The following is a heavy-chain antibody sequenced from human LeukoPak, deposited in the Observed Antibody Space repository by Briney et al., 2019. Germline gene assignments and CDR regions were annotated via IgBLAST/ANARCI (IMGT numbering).Heavy chain of an antibody. CDR3: ARDWKPDYYYGMDV. D-gene: IGHD1-1*01. CDR1: GGSISSGDSY. CDR2: IYYSGST. J-gene: IGHJ6*02. V-gene: IGHV4-30-4*01. Sequence: SQTLSLTCAVSGGSISSGDSYWNWIRQPPGKGLEWIGYIYYSGSTYYNPSLKSRVTISVDTSKNQFSLKLSSVTAADTAVYYCARDWKPDYYYGMDVWGQGTTVTVSS.